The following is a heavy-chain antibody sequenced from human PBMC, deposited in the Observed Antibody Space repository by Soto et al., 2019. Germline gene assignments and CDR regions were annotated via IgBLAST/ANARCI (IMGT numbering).Heavy chain of an antibody. J-gene: IGHJ5*02. CDR1: GYTFTSYA. CDR3: GRDPEYCGGDCYWSHWFDP. V-gene: IGHV1-3*01. CDR2: INAGNGNT. D-gene: IGHD2-21*02. Sequence: ASVKVSCKASGYTFTSYAMHWVRQAPGQRLEWMGWINAGNGNTKYSQKFQGRVTITRDTSASTAYMELSSLRSEDTAVYYCGRDPEYCGGDCYWSHWFDPWGQGTLVTVSS.